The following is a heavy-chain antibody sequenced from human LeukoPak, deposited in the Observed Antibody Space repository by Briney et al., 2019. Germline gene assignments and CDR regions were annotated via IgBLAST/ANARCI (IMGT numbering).Heavy chain of an antibody. CDR1: GFTFSSYG. Sequence: GGPLRLSCAASGFTFSSYGMHWVRQAPGKGLEWVAVISYDGSNKYYADSVKGRFTISRDNSKNMLYLQMNSLRAEDTAVYYCAKDYHYYDISWWAFDIWGQGTMVTVSS. J-gene: IGHJ3*02. D-gene: IGHD3-22*01. CDR2: ISYDGSNK. V-gene: IGHV3-30*18. CDR3: AKDYHYYDISWWAFDI.